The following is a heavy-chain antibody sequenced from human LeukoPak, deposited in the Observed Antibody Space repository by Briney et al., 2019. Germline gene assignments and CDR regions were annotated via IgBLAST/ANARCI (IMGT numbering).Heavy chain of an antibody. D-gene: IGHD7-27*01. J-gene: IGHJ5*01. CDR2: INPKSGGT. CDR1: GYTFTGYY. V-gene: IGHV1-2*02. Sequence: ASVKVSCKASGYTFTGYYMHWVRQAPGQGLEWMGWINPKSGGTNYAQKFQGRVTMTRDTSISTAYMELSRLRSDDTAVYYCVREPGAPRGWFDSWGQGTLVTVSS. CDR3: VREPGAPRGWFDS.